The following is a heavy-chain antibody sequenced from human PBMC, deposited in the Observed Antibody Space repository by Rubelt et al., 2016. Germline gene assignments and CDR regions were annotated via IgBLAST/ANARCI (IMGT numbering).Heavy chain of an antibody. CDR2: ITGGSTTK. J-gene: IGHJ4*02. CDR3: ARDGRKEGVTMAY. Sequence: EVQLVESGGGLVQPGGSLRLSCAASGFTFSDYAMNWVRQSPGKGLEWVAYITGGSTTKYYADSVRGRFTISRDNAKNSLYLQFNSLRAGDTAVYYCARDGRKEGVTMAYWGQGTLVTVSS. V-gene: IGHV3-48*04. D-gene: IGHD1-26*01. CDR1: GFTFSDYA.